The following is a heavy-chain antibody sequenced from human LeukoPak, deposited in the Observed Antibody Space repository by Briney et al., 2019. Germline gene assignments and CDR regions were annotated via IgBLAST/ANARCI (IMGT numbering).Heavy chain of an antibody. D-gene: IGHD4-17*01. CDR2: IYYSGTT. J-gene: IGHJ6*02. CDR1: GGSISSYY. V-gene: IGHV4-59*12. Sequence: SETLSLTCTVSGGSISSYYWSWIRQPPGKGLEWIGYIYYSGTTNYNPPLKSRVTISVDTSKNQFSLKLSSVTAADTAVYYCARDTTTTALYGMDVWGQGTTVTVSS. CDR3: ARDTTTTALYGMDV.